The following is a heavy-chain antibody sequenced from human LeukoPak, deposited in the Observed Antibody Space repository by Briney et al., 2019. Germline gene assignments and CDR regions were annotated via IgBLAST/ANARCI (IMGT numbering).Heavy chain of an antibody. V-gene: IGHV3-23*01. Sequence: GGSLRLSCLASGFTFSNYAMSWVRQAPGKGLEWVSGITISGRTAYYADSVKGRFTFSRDNSRNTLYLQMNSLRAEDTAIFYCAKEGSSGFIDSWGRGTLVTVSS. CDR2: ITISGRTA. J-gene: IGHJ4*02. CDR1: GFTFSNYA. CDR3: AKEGSSGFIDS. D-gene: IGHD6-19*01.